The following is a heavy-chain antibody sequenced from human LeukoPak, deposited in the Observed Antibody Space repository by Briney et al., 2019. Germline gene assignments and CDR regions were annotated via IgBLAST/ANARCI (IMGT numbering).Heavy chain of an antibody. CDR1: GFTFSSYA. Sequence: GGSLRLSCAASGFTFSSYAMSWVRQAPGKGLEWVSAISGSGGSTYYADSVKGRFTISRDNSKNTLYLQMTSLRAEDTAVYCCARAHIVLMVYATVDNWGQGTLVTVSS. CDR3: ARAHIVLMVYATVDN. CDR2: ISGSGGST. D-gene: IGHD2-8*01. V-gene: IGHV3-23*01. J-gene: IGHJ4*02.